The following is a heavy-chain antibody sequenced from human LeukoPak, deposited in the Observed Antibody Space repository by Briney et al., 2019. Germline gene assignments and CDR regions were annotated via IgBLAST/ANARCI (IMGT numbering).Heavy chain of an antibody. CDR1: GGSFSDYY. Sequence: SETLSLTCAVYGGSFSDYYWNWIRQPPGKGLEWIGEINHSGSTNYNPSLKTRVSISVDTSKNQFSLKLNSVTAADTAVYFCAKTPTALVRGGYYFDSWGQGTLVTVSS. D-gene: IGHD6-6*01. J-gene: IGHJ4*02. V-gene: IGHV4-34*01. CDR2: INHSGST. CDR3: AKTPTALVRGGYYFDS.